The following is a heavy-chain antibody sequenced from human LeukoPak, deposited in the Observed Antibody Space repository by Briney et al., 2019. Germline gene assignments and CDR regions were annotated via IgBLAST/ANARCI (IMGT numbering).Heavy chain of an antibody. V-gene: IGHV3-15*01. J-gene: IGHJ2*01. CDR3: TTETNWYFDL. CDR2: LKSKTDGGTT. CDR1: GFTFTNAW. Sequence: GGCLRLTCAASGFTFTNAWMSRVRQAPGKGLEWIGRLKSKTDGGTTDYAAPVKGRFTISRDDSENTPYLQMNSLKTEDTAVYFCTTETNWYFDLWGRGTLVTVSS. D-gene: IGHD1-1*01.